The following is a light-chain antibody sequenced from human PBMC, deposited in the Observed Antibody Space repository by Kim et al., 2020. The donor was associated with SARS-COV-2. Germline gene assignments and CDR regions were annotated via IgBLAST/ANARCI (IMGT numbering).Light chain of an antibody. Sequence: GPSFTISCPATSIDVGAYSYVSWYQKHPGKAPTVIIYDVSDRPSGVSVRFSGSKSGTTASLTISGLQADDEADYYCCSYTTSSTLLFGEGTQLTVL. J-gene: IGLJ3*02. CDR3: CSYTTSSTLL. V-gene: IGLV2-14*03. CDR1: SIDVGAYSY. CDR2: DVS.